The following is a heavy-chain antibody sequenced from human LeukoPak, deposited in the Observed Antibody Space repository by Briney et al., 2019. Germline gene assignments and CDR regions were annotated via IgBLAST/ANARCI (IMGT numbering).Heavy chain of an antibody. J-gene: IGHJ6*02. Sequence: ASVKVSCKASGYTFTGYYMHWVRQAPGQGLEWMGWINPNSGGTNYAQKFQGRVTMTRDTSISTAYMELSRLRSDDTAVYYCARDGGSSWTNYYYYGMDVWGQGTTVTVSS. CDR2: INPNSGGT. CDR1: GYTFTGYY. V-gene: IGHV1-2*02. CDR3: ARDGGSSWTNYYYYGMDV. D-gene: IGHD6-13*01.